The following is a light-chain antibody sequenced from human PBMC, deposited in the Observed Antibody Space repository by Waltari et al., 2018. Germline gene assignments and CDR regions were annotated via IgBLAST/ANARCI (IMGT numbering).Light chain of an antibody. J-gene: IGKJ1*01. CDR3: QQYDRCPWT. V-gene: IGKV1-5*03. CDR2: KAS. CDR1: QGISNW. Sequence: DIEMTQSPSTLSASVGDRVSITCRASQGISNWLAWSQQKPGEAPKLLIQKASTLESGVPSRFSGSGSGTECTLTVSSLHPDDVATYHCQQYDRCPWTFGQGTKVDI.